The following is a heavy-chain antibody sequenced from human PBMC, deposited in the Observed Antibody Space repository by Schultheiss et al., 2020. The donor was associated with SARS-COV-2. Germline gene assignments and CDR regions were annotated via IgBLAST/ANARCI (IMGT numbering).Heavy chain of an antibody. D-gene: IGHD3-3*01. CDR1: GGTFSSYA. CDR3: ARDRYDFWSGYVSYWYFDL. V-gene: IGHV1-69*13. J-gene: IGHJ2*01. Sequence: SVKVSCKASGGTFSSYAISWVRQAPGQGLEWMGGIIPIFGTANYAQKFQGRVTITADESTSTAYMELSSVTAADTAVYYCARDRYDFWSGYVSYWYFDLWGRGTLVTVSS. CDR2: IIPIFGTA.